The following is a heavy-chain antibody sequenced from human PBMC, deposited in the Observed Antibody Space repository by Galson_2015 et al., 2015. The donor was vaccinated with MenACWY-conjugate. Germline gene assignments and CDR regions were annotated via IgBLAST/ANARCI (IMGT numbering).Heavy chain of an antibody. Sequence: LAPGTGLEWISAIRGSGANTYYADSVKGRFTISRDNSKDTVYLQLNSLRAEDTAVYYCAKTQKLIYFYYGMDVWGQGTTVTVSS. CDR3: AKTQKLIYFYYGMDV. D-gene: IGHD6-6*01. J-gene: IGHJ6*02. CDR2: IRGSGANT. V-gene: IGHV3-23*01.